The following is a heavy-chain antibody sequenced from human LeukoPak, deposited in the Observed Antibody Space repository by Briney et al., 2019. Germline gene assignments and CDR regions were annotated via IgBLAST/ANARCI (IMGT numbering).Heavy chain of an antibody. D-gene: IGHD1-1*01. Sequence: RPGGSLRLSCAASGFTFSSYAMSWVRQAPGKGLEWVSVISGSGGSTYYADSVKGRFTISRDNSKNTLYLQMNSLRAEDTAVYYCAKDQAGTTGTTGLDYWGQGTLVTVSS. CDR1: GFTFSSYA. CDR3: AKDQAGTTGTTGLDY. V-gene: IGHV3-23*01. J-gene: IGHJ4*02. CDR2: ISGSGGST.